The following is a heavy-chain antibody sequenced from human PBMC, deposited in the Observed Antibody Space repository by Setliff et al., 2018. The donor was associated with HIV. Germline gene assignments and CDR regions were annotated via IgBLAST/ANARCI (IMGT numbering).Heavy chain of an antibody. CDR1: GFTFSTYS. Sequence: GGSLRLSCEASGFTFSTYSMNWVRQAPGKGLEWVSSISSSSRSIYYADSVKGRFTISRDNAKNSLYLQMNSLRAEDTAVYYCASQVIDGDIFDYWGQGTLVTVSS. D-gene: IGHD2-21*01. J-gene: IGHJ4*02. CDR2: ISSSSRSI. CDR3: ASQVIDGDIFDY. V-gene: IGHV3-21*04.